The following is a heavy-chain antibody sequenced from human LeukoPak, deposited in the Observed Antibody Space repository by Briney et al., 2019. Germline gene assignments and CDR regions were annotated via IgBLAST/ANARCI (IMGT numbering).Heavy chain of an antibody. V-gene: IGHV5-51*01. CDR3: ARRIVGATARFDP. J-gene: IGHJ5*02. CDR2: IYPGDSVT. D-gene: IGHD1-26*01. Sequence: GQSLQISCKGSGYSFTSYWIGWVRQMPGKGLEWMGIIYPGDSVTRYRPSFQGQVTISADKSISTAYLQWSSLKASDTAMYYCARRIVGATARFDPWGQGTLFSPSS. CDR1: GYSFTSYW.